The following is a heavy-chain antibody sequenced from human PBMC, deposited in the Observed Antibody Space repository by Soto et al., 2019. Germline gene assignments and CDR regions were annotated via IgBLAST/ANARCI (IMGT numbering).Heavy chain of an antibody. J-gene: IGHJ3*02. CDR2: MNPNSGNT. CDR3: ARGLGYCTNGVCHDAFDI. CDR1: GYTFTSYD. D-gene: IGHD2-8*01. V-gene: IGHV1-8*01. Sequence: ASVKVSCKASGYTFTSYDINWVRQATGQGLEWMGWMNPNSGNTGYAQKFQGRVTMTRNTSISTAYMELSSLRSEDTAVYYCARGLGYCTNGVCHDAFDIWGQGTMVTV.